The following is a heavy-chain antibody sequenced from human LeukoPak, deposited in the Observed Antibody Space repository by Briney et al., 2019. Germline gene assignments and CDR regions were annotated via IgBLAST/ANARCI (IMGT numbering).Heavy chain of an antibody. Sequence: PSETLSLTCTVSGGSISNYYWSWIRQSPEKGLEWIGYIYYSGSTNYNPYLKSRVTISVDTSKNQFSLKLSSVTAAETAVYYCARVRSGYYYDSSGYAFDYWGQGTLVTVSS. J-gene: IGHJ4*02. CDR2: IYYSGST. D-gene: IGHD3-22*01. CDR3: ARVRSGYYYDSSGYAFDY. CDR1: GGSISNYY. V-gene: IGHV4-59*01.